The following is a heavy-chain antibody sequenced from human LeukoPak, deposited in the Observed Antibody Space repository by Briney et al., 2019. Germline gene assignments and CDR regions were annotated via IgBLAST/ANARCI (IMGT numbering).Heavy chain of an antibody. CDR1: GYTFTGYY. V-gene: IGHV1-2*02. CDR3: ARVGAEKVGSPLNY. J-gene: IGHJ4*02. D-gene: IGHD1-26*01. Sequence: GASVKVSCKASGYTFTGYYMHWVRQAPGQGLEWTGWINPNSGGTNYAQKFQGRVTMTRDTSISTAYMELSRLRSDDTAVYYCARVGAEKVGSPLNYWGQGTLVTVSS. CDR2: INPNSGGT.